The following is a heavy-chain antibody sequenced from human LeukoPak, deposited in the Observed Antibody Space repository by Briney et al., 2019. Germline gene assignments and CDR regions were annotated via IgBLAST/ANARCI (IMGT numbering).Heavy chain of an antibody. CDR3: ARAVLGDYVWGSYPIDAFDI. CDR2: IYDSGST. V-gene: IGHV4-30-4*08. J-gene: IGHJ3*02. CDR1: GGSISSGDYY. D-gene: IGHD3-16*02. Sequence: SETLSLTCTVSGGSISSGDYYWSWIRQPPGKGLEWIGYIYDSGSTYYNPSLKSRVTISVDTSKNQFSLKLSSVTAADTAVYYCARAVLGDYVWGSYPIDAFDIWGQGTPVTVSS.